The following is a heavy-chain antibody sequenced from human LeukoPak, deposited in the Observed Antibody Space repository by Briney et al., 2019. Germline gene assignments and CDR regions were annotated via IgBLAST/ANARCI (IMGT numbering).Heavy chain of an antibody. D-gene: IGHD6-19*01. CDR1: GFRFSDAW. CDR3: ARDLSPSMSGSVWYDAFDI. CDR2: IRRGGSVK. V-gene: IGHV3-7*01. Sequence: GGALMLGCWGPGFRFSDAWRTWGRQVRGKGEEWEDNIRRGGSVKNYVDSARGRFTVSRDNAKNSLYMQMNALRAEDTAIYYCARDLSPSMSGSVWYDAFDIWGQGTMVTVSS. J-gene: IGHJ3*02.